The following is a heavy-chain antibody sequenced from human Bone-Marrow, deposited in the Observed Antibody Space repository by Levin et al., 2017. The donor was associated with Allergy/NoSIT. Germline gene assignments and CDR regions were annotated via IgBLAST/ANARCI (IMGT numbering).Heavy chain of an antibody. V-gene: IGHV3-15*05. Sequence: LSLTCAASGFTFHSAWMNWVRQAPGKGLEWVGRIKRESDGGTTDYAAPVKGRFTISRDDSNSILFLQMDSLKPEDTAVYYCTPIMVATEGYWGQGTLVTVSS. D-gene: IGHD5-12*01. CDR3: TPIMVATEGY. CDR1: GFTFHSAW. J-gene: IGHJ4*02. CDR2: IKRESDGGTT.